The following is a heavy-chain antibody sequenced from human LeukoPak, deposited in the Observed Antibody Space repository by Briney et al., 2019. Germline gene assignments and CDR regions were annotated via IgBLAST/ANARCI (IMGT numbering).Heavy chain of an antibody. D-gene: IGHD3-3*01. CDR2: IYTSGST. Sequence: SQTLSLTCTVSGGSISSGSYYWSWIRQPAGKGLEWIGRIYTSGSTNYNPSLKSRVTISVDTSKNQFSLKLSSVTAADTAVYYCATAYYDFWSGMAGAFDYWGQGTLVTVSS. V-gene: IGHV4-61*02. J-gene: IGHJ4*02. CDR1: GGSISSGSYY. CDR3: ATAYYDFWSGMAGAFDY.